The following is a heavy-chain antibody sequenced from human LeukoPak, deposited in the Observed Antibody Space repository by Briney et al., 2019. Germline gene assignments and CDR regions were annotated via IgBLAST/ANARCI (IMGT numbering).Heavy chain of an antibody. Sequence: ASVKVSCKASGYTFTSYYMHWVRQAPGQGLEWMGIINPSGGSTGYAQKFQGRVTMTRDTSTSTVYMELSSLRSEDTAVYYCAREYYGSGTSSAFDIWGQGTMVTVSS. CDR3: AREYYGSGTSSAFDI. D-gene: IGHD3-10*01. J-gene: IGHJ3*02. V-gene: IGHV1-46*03. CDR2: INPSGGST. CDR1: GYTFTSYY.